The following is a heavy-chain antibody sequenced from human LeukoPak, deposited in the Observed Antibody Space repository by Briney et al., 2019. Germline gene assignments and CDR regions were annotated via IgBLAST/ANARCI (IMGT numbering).Heavy chain of an antibody. V-gene: IGHV4-34*01. CDR2: INHSGST. CDR3: ARLVGYCSSTSCDLFDP. J-gene: IGHJ5*02. Sequence: PSQTLSLTCAVYGGSFSGYYWSWIRQPPGKGLEWIGEINHSGSTNYNPSLKSRVTISVDTSKNQFSLKLSSVTAADTAVYYCARLVGYCSSTSCDLFDPWGQGTLVTVSS. D-gene: IGHD2-2*01. CDR1: GGSFSGYY.